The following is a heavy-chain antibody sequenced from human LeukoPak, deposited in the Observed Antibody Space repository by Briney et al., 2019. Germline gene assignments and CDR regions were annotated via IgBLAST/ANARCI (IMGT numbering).Heavy chain of an antibody. CDR1: GYSISNGYY. Sequence: SETLSLTCTVSGYSISNGYYWGWIRQPPGKGLEWVGSIYHRGSTYYNPSLKSRVTISVDTSKNQFSLKLSSVTAADTAVYYCARGPRISLVRGALELDYWGQGTLVTVSS. CDR2: IYHRGST. D-gene: IGHD3-10*01. J-gene: IGHJ4*02. V-gene: IGHV4-38-2*02. CDR3: ARGPRISLVRGALELDY.